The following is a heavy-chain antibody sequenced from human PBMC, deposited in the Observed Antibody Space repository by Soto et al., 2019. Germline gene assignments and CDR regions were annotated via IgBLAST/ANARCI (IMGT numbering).Heavy chain of an antibody. CDR2: IIPIFGTA. J-gene: IGHJ5*02. Sequence: QVQLVQAGAEVKKPGSSVKVSCKASGGTFSSYAISWVRQAPGQGLEWMGEIIPIFGTANYAQKFQGRVTINADESTNTAYMELSSLRSEDTAVYYCARDRSQSSGYYPYWFDPWGQGTLVTVSS. CDR3: ARDRSQSSGYYPYWFDP. V-gene: IGHV1-69*12. D-gene: IGHD3-22*01. CDR1: GGTFSSYA.